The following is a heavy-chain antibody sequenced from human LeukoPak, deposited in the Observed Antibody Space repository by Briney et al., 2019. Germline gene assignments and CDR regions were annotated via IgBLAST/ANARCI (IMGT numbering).Heavy chain of an antibody. J-gene: IGHJ4*02. CDR3: ARGVYIAAAQYGF. V-gene: IGHV4-59*01. CDR2: IYYSGTT. D-gene: IGHD6-13*01. CDR1: GGSISTYY. Sequence: SETLSLTCTVSGGSISTYYWNWIRQPPGKGLEWIGYIYYSGTTNYNPSLKSRVTISVDTSKNQFSLKLSSVTAADTAVYYCARGVYIAAAQYGFWGQGTLVTVSS.